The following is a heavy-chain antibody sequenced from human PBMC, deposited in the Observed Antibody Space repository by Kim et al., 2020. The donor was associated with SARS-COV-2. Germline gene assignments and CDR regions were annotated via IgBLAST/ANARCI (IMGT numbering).Heavy chain of an antibody. CDR2: VSSSGDKA. CDR1: RFTFSDYA. Sequence: GGSLRLSCSASRFTFSDYAMHWVRQAPGRGLEPVATVSSSGDKAYYGDSVKGRFTISRDNSKHTQHLQMNSLRADDTAIYYCVKDLTYSYDLWGQGTLVIVSS. J-gene: IGHJ5*02. V-gene: IGHV3-64D*06. CDR3: VKDLTYSYDL. D-gene: IGHD3-16*01.